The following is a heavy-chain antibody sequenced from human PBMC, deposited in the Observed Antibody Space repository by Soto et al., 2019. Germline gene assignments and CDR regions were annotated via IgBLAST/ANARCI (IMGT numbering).Heavy chain of an antibody. Sequence: GASVKVSCKASGYTFTSFVISWVRQAPGQGLEWMGWISAYNGNTNYAQKLQGRVTMTTDTSTSTAYMELRSLRSDDTAVYYCARESPGIAVADNWFDPWGQGTLVTVSS. CDR3: ARESPGIAVADNWFDP. D-gene: IGHD6-19*01. V-gene: IGHV1-18*01. CDR2: ISAYNGNT. J-gene: IGHJ5*02. CDR1: GYTFTSFV.